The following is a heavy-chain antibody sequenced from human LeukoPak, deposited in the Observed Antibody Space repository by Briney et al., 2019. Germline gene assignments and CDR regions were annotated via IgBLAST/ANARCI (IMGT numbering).Heavy chain of an antibody. V-gene: IGHV3-9*03. CDR2: ISWNSGSI. Sequence: GGSLRLPCAASGFTFDDYAMHWVRQAPGKGLEWVSGISWNSGSIGYADSVKGRFTISRDNAKNSLYLQMNSLRAEDMALYYCAKDMSSSDSSGYPFDYWGQGTLITVSS. CDR3: AKDMSSSDSSGYPFDY. J-gene: IGHJ4*02. D-gene: IGHD3-22*01. CDR1: GFTFDDYA.